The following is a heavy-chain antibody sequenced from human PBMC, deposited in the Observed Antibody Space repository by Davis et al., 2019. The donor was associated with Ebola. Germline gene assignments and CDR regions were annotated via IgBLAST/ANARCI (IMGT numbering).Heavy chain of an antibody. Sequence: GGSLRLSCAASGFTFSSYGMHWVRQAPGKGLEWVAVIWYDGSNKYYADSVKGRFTISRDNSKNTLNMQMNSLRVEDTAVYYCATRGSSREFDYWGQGTLVSVS. CDR1: GFTFSSYG. D-gene: IGHD6-13*01. CDR3: ATRGSSREFDY. J-gene: IGHJ4*02. V-gene: IGHV3-33*01. CDR2: IWYDGSNK.